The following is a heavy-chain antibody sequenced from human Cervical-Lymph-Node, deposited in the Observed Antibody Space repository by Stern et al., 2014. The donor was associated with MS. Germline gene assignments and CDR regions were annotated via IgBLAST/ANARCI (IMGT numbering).Heavy chain of an antibody. CDR2: IIPIFGTA. J-gene: IGHJ4*02. D-gene: IGHD2-2*01. CDR3: ARDKEYCSSTSCWDPV. CDR1: GGTFSSYA. V-gene: IGHV1-69*01. Sequence: QVQLVQSGAEVKKPGSSVKVSCKASGGTFSSYAISWVRQAPGQGLELMGGIIPIFGTANYAQKFQGRFTITADESPSTAYMELSSLRSEDTAVYYCARDKEYCSSTSCWDPVWGQGTLVTVSS.